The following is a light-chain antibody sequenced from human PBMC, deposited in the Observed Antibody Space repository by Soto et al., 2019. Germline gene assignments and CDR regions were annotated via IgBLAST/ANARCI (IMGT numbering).Light chain of an antibody. CDR2: AAS. V-gene: IGKV3-20*01. CDR3: QQCGSSPWT. Sequence: EIVLTQSPGTLSLSPGERATLSCRASQSVSSYYLAWYQQKPGQAPRLLIYAASSRATGIPDRFSGGGSGTDFTLTISRLEPEDFAVYYCQQCGSSPWTFGQGTKVYSK. J-gene: IGKJ1*01. CDR1: QSVSSYY.